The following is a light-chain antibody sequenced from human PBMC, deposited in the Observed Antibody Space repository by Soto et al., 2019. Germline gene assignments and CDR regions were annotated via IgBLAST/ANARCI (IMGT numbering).Light chain of an antibody. CDR1: SSDIGGYNY. J-gene: IGLJ2*01. CDR3: SSYAGSNNLL. V-gene: IGLV2-8*01. Sequence: QSALTQPPSASGSPGQSVTISCSGTSSDIGGYNYVSWYQHHPGEAPELMIYEVTKRPSGVPDRFSGSKSGNTASLTVSGLQPEDEADYYCSSYAGSNNLLFGGGTKVTVL. CDR2: EVT.